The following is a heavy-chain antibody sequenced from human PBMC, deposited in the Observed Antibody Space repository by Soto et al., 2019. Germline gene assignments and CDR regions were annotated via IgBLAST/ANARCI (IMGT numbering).Heavy chain of an antibody. D-gene: IGHD6-6*01. CDR3: ARAGDSSSSGWYYYYGMDV. CDR1: GFTFSSYS. CDR2: ISSSSSYI. V-gene: IGHV3-21*01. Sequence: KPGGSLRLSCAASGFTFSSYSMNWVRQAPGKGLEWVSSISSSSSYIYYADSVKGRFTISRDNAKNSLYLQMNSLRAEDTAVYYCARAGDSSSSGWYYYYGMDVWGQGTTVTVSS. J-gene: IGHJ6*02.